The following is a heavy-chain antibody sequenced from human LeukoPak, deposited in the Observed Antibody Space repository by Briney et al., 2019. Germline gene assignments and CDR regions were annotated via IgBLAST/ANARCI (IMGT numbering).Heavy chain of an antibody. V-gene: IGHV4-30-4*01. CDR1: GGSISSGDYY. D-gene: IGHD2-21*02. J-gene: IGHJ4*02. CDR2: IYYSGST. Sequence: SETLSLTCTVSGGSISSGDYYWSWIRQPPGKGLEWIGYIYYSGSTYYNPSLKSRVTISVDTSKNQFSLKLSSVTAADTAVYYCVREGAAYCGGDCYDWGQGTLVTVSS. CDR3: VREGAAYCGGDCYD.